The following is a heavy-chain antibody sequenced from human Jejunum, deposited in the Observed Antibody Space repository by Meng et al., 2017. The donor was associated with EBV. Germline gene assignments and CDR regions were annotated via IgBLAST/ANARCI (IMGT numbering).Heavy chain of an antibody. CDR3: ARDQGRDYDSSTYYTH. V-gene: IGHV1-69*06. J-gene: IGHJ4*02. CDR1: GGTFSSYV. Sequence: QGQLVQSGAEGKKPGSSVKVSCKASGGTFSSYVINWVRQAPGQGLEWMGGIIPIFGRTNHALEFQDRVTITADKFTSTVYMEMSSLKSEDTAVYYCARDQGRDYDSSTYYTHWGRGTLVTVSS. CDR2: IIPIFGRT. D-gene: IGHD3-22*01.